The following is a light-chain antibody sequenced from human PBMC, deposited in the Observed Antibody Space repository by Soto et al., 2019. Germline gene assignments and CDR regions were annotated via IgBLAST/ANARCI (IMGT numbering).Light chain of an antibody. CDR2: DVS. CDR3: CSYAGGPYV. J-gene: IGLJ1*01. V-gene: IGLV2-11*01. Sequence: QSALTQPRSVSGSPGQSVTISCTGTSDDVGVYNYVSWYQQHPGKAPKLIIYDVSERPSGVPDRFSGSKSGNTASLTISGLQAEDEADYYCCSYAGGPYVFGTGTKLTVL. CDR1: SDDVGVYNY.